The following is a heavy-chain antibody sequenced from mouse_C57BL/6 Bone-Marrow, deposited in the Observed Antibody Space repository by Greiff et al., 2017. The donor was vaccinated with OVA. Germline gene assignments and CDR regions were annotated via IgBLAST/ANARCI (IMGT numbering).Heavy chain of an antibody. V-gene: IGHV1-62-2*01. CDR2: FYPGSGSI. D-gene: IGHD1-1*01. CDR3: ARHRGERYYYGSSRYFDV. CDR1: GYTFTEYT. Sequence: QVQLKESGAELVKPGASVKLSCKASGYTFTEYTIHWVKQRSGQGLEWIGWFYPGSGSIKYNEKFKDKATLTADKSSSTVYMELSRLTAEDAAVYFCARHRGERYYYGSSRYFDVWGTGTTVTVSS. J-gene: IGHJ1*03.